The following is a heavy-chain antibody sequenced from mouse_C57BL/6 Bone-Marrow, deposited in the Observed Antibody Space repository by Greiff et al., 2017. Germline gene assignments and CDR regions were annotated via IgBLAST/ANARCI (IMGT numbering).Heavy chain of an antibody. CDR2: IYPGSGNT. V-gene: IGHV1-76*01. CDR3: AREEVITTVVAHWYFDV. CDR1: GYTFTDYY. J-gene: IGHJ1*03. D-gene: IGHD1-1*01. Sequence: QVQLQQSGAELVRPGASVKLSCKASGYTFTDYYINWVKQRPGQGLEWIARIYPGSGNTYYNEKFKGKATLTAEKSSSTAYMQLSSLTSEDSAVYFCAREEVITTVVAHWYFDVGGTGTTVTVSS.